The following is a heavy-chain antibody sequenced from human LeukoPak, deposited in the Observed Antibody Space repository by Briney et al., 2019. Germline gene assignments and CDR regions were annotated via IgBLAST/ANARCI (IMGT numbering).Heavy chain of an antibody. D-gene: IGHD1-26*01. J-gene: IGHJ4*02. Sequence: GGSLRLSCAASGFTFSSNWMHWVRQAPGKGLVWVSRINEDGSTTNYADSVKGRSTIFRDNAKNTPYLQVNSLRAEDTAVYYCVRDLGGRSGHWGQGTLVTVSS. V-gene: IGHV3-74*01. CDR1: GFTFSSNW. CDR2: INEDGSTT. CDR3: VRDLGGRSGH.